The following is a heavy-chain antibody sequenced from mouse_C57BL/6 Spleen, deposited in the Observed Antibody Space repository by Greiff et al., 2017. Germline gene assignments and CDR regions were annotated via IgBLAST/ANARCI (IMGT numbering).Heavy chain of an antibody. Sequence: EVQLQQSGPELVKPGASVKISCKASGYTFTDYYMNWVKQSHGKSLEWIGDINPNNGGTSYNQKFKGKATLTVDKSSSTAYMGLRSLTSEDSAVYYCARSVTGPFAYWGQGTLVTVSA. CDR3: ARSVTGPFAY. V-gene: IGHV1-26*01. D-gene: IGHD4-1*01. CDR1: GYTFTDYY. CDR2: INPNNGGT. J-gene: IGHJ3*01.